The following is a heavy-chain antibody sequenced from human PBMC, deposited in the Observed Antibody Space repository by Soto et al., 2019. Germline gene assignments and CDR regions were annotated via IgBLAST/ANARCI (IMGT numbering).Heavy chain of an antibody. CDR1: GGSISSSSYY. CDR2: IDYSGSA. J-gene: IGHJ4*02. Sequence: SETLSLTCTVSGGSISSSSYYWSWLRQPPGKRLEWIGNIDYSGSAHYNPSLNSRVTLFIDTSNNQFSMRLTSVTAADTAVYYCARRHPDYSSFTYDYWGRGTLVTVS. V-gene: IGHV4-39*01. CDR3: ARRHPDYSSFTYDY. D-gene: IGHD3-16*01.